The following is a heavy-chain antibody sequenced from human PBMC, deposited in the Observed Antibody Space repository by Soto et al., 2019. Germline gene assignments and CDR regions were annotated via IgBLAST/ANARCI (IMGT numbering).Heavy chain of an antibody. J-gene: IGHJ4*02. D-gene: IGHD6-19*01. Sequence: PGESLKISCKGSGYRFSGNWIAWVRQMPGKGLEWMGFIYPDDSDTRYSPSFQGQVTISVDKSISTAYLQWSSLKASDTAMYYCAKGGYGSGWPYYFEQWGQGTLVTVSS. V-gene: IGHV5-51*01. CDR2: IYPDDSDT. CDR3: AKGGYGSGWPYYFEQ. CDR1: GYRFSGNW.